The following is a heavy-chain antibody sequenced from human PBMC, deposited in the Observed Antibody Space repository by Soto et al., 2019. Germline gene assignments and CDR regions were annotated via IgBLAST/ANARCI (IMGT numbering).Heavy chain of an antibody. Sequence: LSLTCTVSGGSISSGGYYWAWIRQHPGKGLEWIGYIYYSGSTYYNPSLKSRLIISIDTSKNQFSLRLSSVTAADTAVYYCARERCSTSCPMDVWGQGARVTVSS. D-gene: IGHD2-2*01. CDR3: ARERCSTSCPMDV. V-gene: IGHV4-31*03. J-gene: IGHJ6*02. CDR1: GGSISSGGYY. CDR2: IYYSGST.